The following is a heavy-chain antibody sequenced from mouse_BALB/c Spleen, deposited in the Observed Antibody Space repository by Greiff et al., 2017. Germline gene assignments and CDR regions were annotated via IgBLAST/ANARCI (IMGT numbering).Heavy chain of an antibody. Sequence: DVQLQESGAELVRSGASVKLSCTASGFNIKDYYMHWVKQRPEQGLEWIGWIDPENGDTEYAPKFQGKATMTADTSSNTAYLQLSSLTSEDSAVYYCARWSRSTMITYAMDYWGQGTSVTVSS. CDR3: ARWSRSTMITYAMDY. V-gene: IGHV14-4*02. D-gene: IGHD2-4*01. CDR2: IDPENGDT. CDR1: GFNIKDYY. J-gene: IGHJ4*01.